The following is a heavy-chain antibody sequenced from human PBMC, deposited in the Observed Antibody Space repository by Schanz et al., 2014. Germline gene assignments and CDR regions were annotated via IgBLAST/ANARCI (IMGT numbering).Heavy chain of an antibody. CDR2: IGYSGVPI. J-gene: IGHJ5*02. Sequence: VQLVESGGGVVQPGGSLRLSCAASGFMFSDYCFNWVRQAPGKGLEWIAYIGYSGVPIYYANSVKGRFTVSRDNAKNSVHLQMNGLRAEDTAVYYCARDSIIRDMGPFDPWGQGTLVVVSS. V-gene: IGHV3-48*04. CDR3: ARDSIIRDMGPFDP. CDR1: GFMFSDYC.